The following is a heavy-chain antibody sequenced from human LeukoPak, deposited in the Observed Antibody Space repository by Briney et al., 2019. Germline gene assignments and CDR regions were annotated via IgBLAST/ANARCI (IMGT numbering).Heavy chain of an antibody. CDR3: TRDGGSGIDY. D-gene: IGHD3-16*01. J-gene: IGHJ4*02. CDR2: IWYDGSKM. V-gene: IGHV3-33*01. CDR1: GFTFSSYG. Sequence: GGSLRLSCVVSGFTFSSYGMHWLRQAPGKGLEWVAVIWYDGSKMFYGDSVKGRFFVSRDDSKNTLYLQMSSLRAEDTAVYYCTRDGGSGIDYWGQGTLVTVSS.